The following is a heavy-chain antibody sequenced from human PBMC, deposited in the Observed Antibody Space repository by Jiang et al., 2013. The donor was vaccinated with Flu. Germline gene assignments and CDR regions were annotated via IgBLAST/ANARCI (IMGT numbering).Heavy chain of an antibody. CDR3: ASWANYDLFRWFDP. V-gene: IGHV4-31*03. Sequence: SQTLSLTCTVSGGSISIGDFYWSWIRQHPEKGLEWIGYISYSGTTYYNPSLKGRITMSVDTSKNRFSLKLSSVTAADTAVYYCASWANYDLFRWFDPWGQGTLVTVSS. CDR2: ISYSGTT. CDR1: GGSISIGDFY. J-gene: IGHJ5*02. D-gene: IGHD1-7*01.